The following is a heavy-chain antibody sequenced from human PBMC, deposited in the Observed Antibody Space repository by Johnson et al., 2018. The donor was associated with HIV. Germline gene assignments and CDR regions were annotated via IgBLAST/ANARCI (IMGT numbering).Heavy chain of an antibody. J-gene: IGHJ3*02. CDR2: IYSGGST. CDR3: ARSPYSSGWYFAFDI. V-gene: IGHV3-66*01. D-gene: IGHD6-13*01. Sequence: EVQLVESGGCLVKPGGSLRLSCAASGFTFSDYYMSWVRQAPGKGLEWVSAIYSGGSTYYTDSVKGRFTVSRDSSKNKLYLQMNSLRAEDTAVYYCARSPYSSGWYFAFDIWGQGTMVTVSS. CDR1: GFTFSDYY.